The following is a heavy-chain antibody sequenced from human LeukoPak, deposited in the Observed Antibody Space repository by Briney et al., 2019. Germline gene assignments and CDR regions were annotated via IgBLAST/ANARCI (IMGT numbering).Heavy chain of an antibody. V-gene: IGHV4-34*01. Sequence: SETLSLTCAVSGGSFSGYYWNWIRQSPGKGLEWIGEINHSGSTHYNPCLKSRVTISVDTSQKQFSLRLTSVTAADTAVYYCARGRYLTTSGGAAAGFLDYWGQGSLVTVST. CDR3: ARGRYLTTSGGAAAGFLDY. D-gene: IGHD6-13*01. CDR2: INHSGST. J-gene: IGHJ4*02. CDR1: GGSFSGYY.